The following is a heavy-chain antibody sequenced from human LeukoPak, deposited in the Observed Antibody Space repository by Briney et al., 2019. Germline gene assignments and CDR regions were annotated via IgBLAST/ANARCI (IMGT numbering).Heavy chain of an antibody. D-gene: IGHD2-15*01. CDR1: GYTFTGYY. CDR3: ARDTEYCSGGSCSNWFDP. J-gene: IGHJ5*02. CDR2: INPNSGGT. V-gene: IGHV1-2*02. Sequence: GASVKVSCKASGYTFTGYYMHWVRQAPGQGLEWMGWINPNSGGTNYAQKFQGRVTMTRDTSISTAYMELSRLRSDDTAVYYRARDTEYCSGGSCSNWFDPWGQGTLVTVPS.